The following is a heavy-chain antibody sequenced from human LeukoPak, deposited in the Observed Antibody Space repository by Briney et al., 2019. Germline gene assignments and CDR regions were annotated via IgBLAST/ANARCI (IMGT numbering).Heavy chain of an antibody. CDR2: ISAYNDNT. V-gene: IGHV1-18*01. Sequence: ASVKVSCRASGYTFTSYGISWVRQAPGQGLEWMGWISAYNDNTNYAQKLQGRVTMTTDTSTSTAYMELRSLRSDDTAVYYCAREDSSSWGTWFDPWGQGTLVTVSS. D-gene: IGHD6-13*01. CDR1: GYTFTSYG. CDR3: AREDSSSWGTWFDP. J-gene: IGHJ5*02.